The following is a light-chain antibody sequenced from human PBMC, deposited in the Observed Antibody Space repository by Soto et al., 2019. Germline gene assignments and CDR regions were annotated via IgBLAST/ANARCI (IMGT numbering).Light chain of an antibody. CDR1: QSVSSSY. Sequence: IVLKHSPGTLSLSPGERATLSCRASQSVSSSYLAWYHQKPGQPPRLLIYGASSRATGISDRFSGSGSGTDFTLTISRLEPEDFAVYYCQQYGSSFITFGQGTRLEIK. V-gene: IGKV3-20*01. CDR3: QQYGSSFIT. J-gene: IGKJ5*01. CDR2: GAS.